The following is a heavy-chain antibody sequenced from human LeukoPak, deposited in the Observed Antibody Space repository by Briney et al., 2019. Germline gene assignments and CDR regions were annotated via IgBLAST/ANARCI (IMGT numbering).Heavy chain of an antibody. CDR2: IHSSSSPI. J-gene: IGHJ5*02. V-gene: IGHV3-48*01. Sequence: PGGSLRLSCAASGFTFSSYSMNWVRQAPGKGLEWVSFIHSSSSPIYYADSVKGRFTVSRDNAKNSLYLQMNSLRAEDTAVYYCARETWFDPWGQGTLDTVSS. CDR1: GFTFSSYS. CDR3: ARETWFDP.